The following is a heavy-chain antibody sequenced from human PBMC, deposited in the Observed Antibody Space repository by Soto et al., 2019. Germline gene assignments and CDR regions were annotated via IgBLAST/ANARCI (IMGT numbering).Heavy chain of an antibody. CDR3: ARDKSPYSSGWHNRHFDY. V-gene: IGHV3-30-3*01. J-gene: IGHJ4*02. CDR2: ISYDGSNK. CDR1: GFTFSSYA. Sequence: QVQLVESGGGVVQPGRSLRLSCAASGFTFSSYAMHWVRQAPGKGLEWVAVISYDGSNKYYADSVKGLFTISRDNSKNTLYLQMNSRRAEDTAVYYCARDKSPYSSGWHNRHFDYWGQGTLVTVSS. D-gene: IGHD6-19*01.